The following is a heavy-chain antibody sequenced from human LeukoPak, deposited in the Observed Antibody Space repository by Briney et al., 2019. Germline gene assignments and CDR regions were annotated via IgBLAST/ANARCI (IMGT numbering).Heavy chain of an antibody. CDR1: GFTFSSYA. CDR3: AKGSTSNYGSDIRGV. D-gene: IGHD3-10*01. CDR2: ISGSGGST. J-gene: IGHJ4*02. Sequence: GGSLRLSCAASGFTFSSYAMNWVRQAPGKGLEWVSAISGSGGSTYYADSVKGRFTISRDNSKNTLYLQMNSLRAEDTAVYYCAKGSTSNYGSDIRGVWGQGTLVTVSS. V-gene: IGHV3-23*01.